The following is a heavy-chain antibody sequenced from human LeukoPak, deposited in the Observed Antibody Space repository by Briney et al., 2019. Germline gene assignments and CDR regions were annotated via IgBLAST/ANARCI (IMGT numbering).Heavy chain of an antibody. D-gene: IGHD6-13*01. CDR1: GFTLSSYA. J-gene: IGHJ4*02. CDR3: AKDPVYSRSYSYYFDY. Sequence: GGSLRLLCAVCGFTLSSYAIRWARRARGRGGEWVSAMSGRGGNTYHADCVEGRLPISRDNSKNPLYLQMNSLRAEDTAVYYCAKDPVYSRSYSYYFDYWGQEPLVPVSS. V-gene: IGHV3-23*01. CDR2: MSGRGGNT.